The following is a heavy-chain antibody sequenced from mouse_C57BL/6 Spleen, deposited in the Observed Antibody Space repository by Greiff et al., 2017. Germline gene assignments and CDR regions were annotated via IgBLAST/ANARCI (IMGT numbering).Heavy chain of an antibody. CDR1: GYTFTSYW. D-gene: IGHD1-2*01. J-gene: IGHJ4*01. CDR3: ARPPITTDAMDY. CDR2: IDPSDSYT. V-gene: IGHV1-50*01. Sequence: QVQLQQPGAELVKPGASVKLSCKASGYTFTSYWMQWVKQRPGQGLEWIGEIDPSDSYTNYNQKFKGKATLTVDTSSSTAYMQLSSLTSEDSAVYYCARPPITTDAMDYWGQGTSVTGSS.